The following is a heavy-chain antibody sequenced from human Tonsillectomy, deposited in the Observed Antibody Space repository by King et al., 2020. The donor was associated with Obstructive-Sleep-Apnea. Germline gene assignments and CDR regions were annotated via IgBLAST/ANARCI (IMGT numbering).Heavy chain of an antibody. CDR1: GGSISSGGYY. CDR3: ARDKGGVVAALYGMDV. V-gene: IGHV4-31*03. CDR2: IYYSGST. J-gene: IGHJ6*02. Sequence: QLQESGPGLVKPSQTLSLTCTVSGGSISSGGYYWSWIRQHPGKGLEWIGYIYYSGSTYYNPSLKSRVTISVDTSKNQFSLKLSSVTAADTAVYYCARDKGGVVAALYGMDVWGQGTTVTVSS. D-gene: IGHD2-15*01.